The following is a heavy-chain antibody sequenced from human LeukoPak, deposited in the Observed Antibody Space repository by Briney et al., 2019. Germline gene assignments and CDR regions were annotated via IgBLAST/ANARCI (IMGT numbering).Heavy chain of an antibody. D-gene: IGHD3-10*01. CDR3: ARRAMVRGGTYFDY. V-gene: IGHV4-39*01. CDR1: GGSISSSSYY. J-gene: IGHJ4*02. Sequence: SETLSLTCTVSGGSISSSSYYWGWIRQPPGKGLEWIGSIYYSGSTYYDPSLKSRVTISVDTSKNQFSLKLSSVTAADTAVYYCARRAMVRGGTYFDYWGQGTLVTVSS. CDR2: IYYSGST.